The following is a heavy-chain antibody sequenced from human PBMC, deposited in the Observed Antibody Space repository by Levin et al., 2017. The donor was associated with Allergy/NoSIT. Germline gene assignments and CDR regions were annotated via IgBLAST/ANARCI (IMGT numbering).Heavy chain of an antibody. CDR2: MNPNSGNT. CDR1: GYTFTSYD. Sequence: GESLKISCKASGYTFTSYDINWVRQATGQGLEWMGWMNPNSGNTGYAQKFQGRVTMTRNTSISTAYMELSSLRSEDTAVYYCARGRYYDFWSGGYYYYGMDVWGQGTTVTVSS. CDR3: ARGRYYDFWSGGYYYYGMDV. V-gene: IGHV1-8*01. J-gene: IGHJ6*02. D-gene: IGHD3-3*01.